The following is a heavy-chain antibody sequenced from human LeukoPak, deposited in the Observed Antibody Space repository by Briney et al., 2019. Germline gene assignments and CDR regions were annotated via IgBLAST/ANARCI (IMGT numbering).Heavy chain of an antibody. CDR3: ARLGPKVQADY. Sequence: SETLSLTCSVSGDSISRYYWSWIRQPPGKGLEWIGEINHSGSTNYNPSLKSRVTISVDTSKNQFSLKLSSVTAADTAVYYCARLGPKVQADYWGQGTLVTVSS. J-gene: IGHJ4*02. V-gene: IGHV4-34*01. CDR1: GDSISRYY. D-gene: IGHD3-10*01. CDR2: INHSGST.